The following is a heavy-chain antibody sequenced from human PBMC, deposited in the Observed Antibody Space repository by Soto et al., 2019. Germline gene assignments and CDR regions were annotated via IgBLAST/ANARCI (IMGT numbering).Heavy chain of an antibody. D-gene: IGHD1-1*01. CDR3: ARGRKEHNPNWFDP. CDR1: GFTVSSNY. CDR2: IYSGGST. Sequence: EVQVVETGGGLIQPGGSLRLSCAVSGFTVSSNYMSWVRQPPGKGPEWVSDIYSGGSTYYADSVKGRFTISRDNSKNTLYLQIKGLKPEDTAVFYGARGRKEHNPNWFDPGGKETRSPSPQ. V-gene: IGHV3-53*02. J-gene: IGHJ5*02.